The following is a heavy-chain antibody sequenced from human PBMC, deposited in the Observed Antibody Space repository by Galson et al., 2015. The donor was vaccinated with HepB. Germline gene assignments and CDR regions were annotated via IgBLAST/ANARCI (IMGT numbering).Heavy chain of an antibody. J-gene: IGHJ4*02. CDR2: ISYDGSNK. D-gene: IGHD6-19*01. Sequence: SLRLSCAASGFTFSSYAMHWVRQAPGKGLEWVAVISYDGSNKYYADSVKGRFTISRDNSKNTLYLQMNSLRAEDTAVYYCARVGAVAGTKGGYYFDYWGQGTLVTVSS. CDR3: ARVGAVAGTKGGYYFDY. V-gene: IGHV3-30-3*01. CDR1: GFTFSSYA.